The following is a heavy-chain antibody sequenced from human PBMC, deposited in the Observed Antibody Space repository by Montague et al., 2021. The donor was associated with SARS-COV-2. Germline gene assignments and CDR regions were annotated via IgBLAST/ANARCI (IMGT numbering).Heavy chain of an antibody. CDR2: ISYDGSNK. CDR1: GFTFSSYA. V-gene: IGHV3-30*04. D-gene: IGHD3-10*01. CDR3: ARDITMVRGVIIIEGAFDX. J-gene: IGHJ3*02. Sequence: SLRLSCAASGFTFSSYAMHWVRQAPGKGLEWVAVISYDGSNKYYADSVKGRFTISRDNSKNTLYLQMNSLRAEDTAVYYCARDITMVRGVIIIEGAFDXWGQGTIVTVSS.